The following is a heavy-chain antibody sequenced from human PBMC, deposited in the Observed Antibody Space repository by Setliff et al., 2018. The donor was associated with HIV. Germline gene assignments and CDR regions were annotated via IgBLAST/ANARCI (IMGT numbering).Heavy chain of an antibody. CDR1: GFTFSSYS. CDR3: ARDNGRYYDRSWLDP. V-gene: IGHV3-21*01. Sequence: PGVSMRLSCSASGFTFSSYSLNWVRQTPGKGLEWVSSISASATYIYYADSVKGRFTISRDNAENSLYLQMNSLRAEDTAVYYCARDNGRYYDRSWLDPWGQGALVTVSS. CDR2: ISASATYI. J-gene: IGHJ5*02. D-gene: IGHD3-16*01.